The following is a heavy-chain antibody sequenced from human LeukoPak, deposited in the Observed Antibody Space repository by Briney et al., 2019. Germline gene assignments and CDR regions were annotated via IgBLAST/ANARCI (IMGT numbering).Heavy chain of an antibody. Sequence: ASETLSLTCAVSGGSISSGGYSWSWIRQPPGKGLEWIGYIYHSGSTYYNPSLKSRVTISVDRSKNQFSLKLSSVTAADTAVYYCARTSRNYYDSSGYYYFNWFDPWGQGTLVTVSS. J-gene: IGHJ5*02. CDR1: GGSISSGGYS. D-gene: IGHD3-22*01. V-gene: IGHV4-30-2*01. CDR3: ARTSRNYYDSSGYYYFNWFDP. CDR2: IYHSGST.